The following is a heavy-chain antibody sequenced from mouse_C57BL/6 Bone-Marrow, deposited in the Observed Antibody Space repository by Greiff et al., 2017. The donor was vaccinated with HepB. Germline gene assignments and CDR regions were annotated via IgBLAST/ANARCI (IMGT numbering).Heavy chain of an antibody. CDR2: IYPRSGNT. D-gene: IGHD2-1*01. J-gene: IGHJ4*01. Sequence: VKLQESGAELARPGASVKLSCKASGYTFTSYGISWVKQRTGQGLEWIGEIYPRSGNTYYNEKFKGKATLTVDKSSSTAYMQLSSLTSEDSAVYYCATPGGNYERDYWGQGTSVTVSS. V-gene: IGHV1-81*01. CDR3: ATPGGNYERDY. CDR1: GYTFTSYG.